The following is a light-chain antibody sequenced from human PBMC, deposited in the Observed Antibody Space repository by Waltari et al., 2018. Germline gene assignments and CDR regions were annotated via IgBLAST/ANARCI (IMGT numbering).Light chain of an antibody. CDR2: DVR. Sequence: QSALTQPASVSGSPGQSITISCTGTSSDIGRYNYVSWFKKHPGKATKLMIYDVRNQPSWVSNRFSGSKSDYTASLTISVLQAEDEAFYFCNSFTSSHTVIFGGGTKLTV. CDR1: SSDIGRYNY. CDR3: NSFTSSHTVI. V-gene: IGLV2-14*03. J-gene: IGLJ2*01.